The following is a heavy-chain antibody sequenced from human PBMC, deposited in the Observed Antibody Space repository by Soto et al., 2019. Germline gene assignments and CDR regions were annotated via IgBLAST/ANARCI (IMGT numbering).Heavy chain of an antibody. CDR2: VTANGGST. CDR3: ASLGVGVWVIYHYSNGMVV. Sequence: PGGSLRLSCAATGFTFSVYAMTWVRQAPGKGLEWVSAVTANGGSTYSADSVKGRFTISRDNSKNTLLLQMNSLRAEDTAVYYCASLGVGVWVIYHYSNGMVVWYPGTTVTL. CDR1: GFTFSVYA. J-gene: IGHJ6*02. V-gene: IGHV3-23*01. D-gene: IGHD1-26*01.